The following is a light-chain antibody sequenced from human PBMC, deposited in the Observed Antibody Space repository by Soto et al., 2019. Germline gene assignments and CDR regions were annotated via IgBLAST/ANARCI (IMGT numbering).Light chain of an antibody. CDR3: AAWDDSLKGWV. CDR1: SSNIGSRT. Sequence: QRVLTQPPSACGTPGQRVTISCSGTSSNIGSRTVNWYQQLTGTAPKLLIYTNNQRPSGVPDRFSGSKSGTSASLAISGLQSEDEADYYCAAWDDSLKGWVFGGGTKLTVL. CDR2: TNN. V-gene: IGLV1-44*01. J-gene: IGLJ3*02.